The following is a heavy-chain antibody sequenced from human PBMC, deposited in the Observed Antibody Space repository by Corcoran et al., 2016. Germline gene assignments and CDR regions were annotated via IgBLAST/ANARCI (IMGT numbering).Heavy chain of an antibody. V-gene: IGHV3-30*03. CDR2: ISYDGSNK. CDR1: GFTFSSYG. Sequence: QVQLVESGGGVVQPGRSLRLSCAASGFTFSSYGMHWVRQAPGKGLEWVAVISYDGSNKYYADSVKGRFTISRDNSKNTLYLQMNSLRAEDTSLYYCARVASYYGMDVWGQGTTVTVSS. J-gene: IGHJ6*02. CDR3: ARVASYYGMDV.